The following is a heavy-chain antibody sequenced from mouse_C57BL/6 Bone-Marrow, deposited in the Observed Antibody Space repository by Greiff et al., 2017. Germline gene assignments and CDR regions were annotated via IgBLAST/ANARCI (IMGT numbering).Heavy chain of an antibody. V-gene: IGHV2-2*01. CDR3: ARRGFAY. Sequence: QVQLQQSGPGLVQPSQSLSITCTVSGFSLTSYGVHWVRQSPGKGLEWLGGIWSGGGTDYNAAFISRLSISKDNSKSQVFFQMNSLQADDTAIYYCARRGFAYWGQGTLVTVSA. CDR1: GFSLTSYG. J-gene: IGHJ3*01. CDR2: IWSGGGT.